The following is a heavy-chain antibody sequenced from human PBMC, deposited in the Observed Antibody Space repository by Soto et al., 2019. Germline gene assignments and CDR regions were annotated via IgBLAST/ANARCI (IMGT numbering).Heavy chain of an antibody. Sequence: PSETLSLTCGVNCGSFRNYSYNWIRQAPGKGLEWIGEIKHRGTFNYNPSLKSRVTLSIDTSRNQFSLMLKSVTAADTAVYYCAIGGGFIIGRMAWFDPWGQGTLVTVSS. CDR1: CGSFRNYS. V-gene: IGHV4-34*01. CDR2: IKHRGTF. CDR3: AIGGGFIIGRMAWFDP. D-gene: IGHD2-15*01. J-gene: IGHJ5*02.